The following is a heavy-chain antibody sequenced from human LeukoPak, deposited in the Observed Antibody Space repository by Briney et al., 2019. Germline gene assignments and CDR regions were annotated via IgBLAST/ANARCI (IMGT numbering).Heavy chain of an antibody. V-gene: IGHV4-39*02. Sequence: SETLSLTCTVPGGSISNSSLYWGWIRQPPGKGLEWIGNIYYRGSTYYNSSLKSRVSISVDTSKNYFSLKVSSVTAADTAVYYCARLFLRFGEFSFDYWGQGTLVTVSS. CDR2: IYYRGST. CDR3: ARLFLRFGEFSFDY. CDR1: GGSISNSSLY. J-gene: IGHJ4*02. D-gene: IGHD3-10*01.